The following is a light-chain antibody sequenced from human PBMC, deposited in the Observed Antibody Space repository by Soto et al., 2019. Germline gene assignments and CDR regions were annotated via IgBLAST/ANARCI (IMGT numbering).Light chain of an antibody. Sequence: DIQMTQSPSSLSASVGDRVTFTCRASQDISHYLAWYQERPGKVPKLLIYYAANLQSGVPSRFSGSGSGTDFTLTISSPQPEDVGTYYCQQYTKDTPGTFGQGTKVDIK. CDR2: YAA. CDR1: QDISHY. CDR3: QQYTKDTPGT. J-gene: IGKJ1*01. V-gene: IGKV1-27*01.